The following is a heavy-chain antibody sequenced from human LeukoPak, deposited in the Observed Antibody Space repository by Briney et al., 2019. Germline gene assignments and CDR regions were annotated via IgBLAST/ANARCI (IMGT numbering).Heavy chain of an antibody. J-gene: IGHJ4*02. V-gene: IGHV4-59*01. Sequence: SETLSLTCTVSGDSISRYYWSWIRQPPGKGPECIWYISYSGSTNYNPSLKSRVTISLDTSKNHFPLKLTSVTAADTAVFYCARSQGAYFDYWGQGILVTVSS. CDR2: ISYSGST. CDR1: GDSISRYY. CDR3: ARSQGAYFDY.